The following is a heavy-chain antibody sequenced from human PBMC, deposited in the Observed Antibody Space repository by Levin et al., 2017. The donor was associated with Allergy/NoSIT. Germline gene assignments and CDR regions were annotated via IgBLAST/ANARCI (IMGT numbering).Heavy chain of an antibody. CDR3: ARDSRGDGYAPGDYYYYMDV. V-gene: IGHV3-48*01. CDR1: GFTFSSYS. Sequence: GGSLRLSCAASGFTFSSYSMNWVRQAPGKGLEWVSYISSSSSTIYYADSVKGRFTISRDNAKNSLYLQMNSLRAEDTAVYYCARDSRGDGYAPGDYYYYMDVWGKGTTVTVSS. CDR2: ISSSSSTI. J-gene: IGHJ6*03. D-gene: IGHD5-12*01.